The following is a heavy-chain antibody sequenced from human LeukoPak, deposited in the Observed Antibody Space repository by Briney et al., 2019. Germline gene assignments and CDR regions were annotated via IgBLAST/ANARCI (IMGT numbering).Heavy chain of an antibody. Sequence: SETLSLTCTVSGDSISSGPYFWGWIRQPPGKGLEWIGNIHYTGSTYYKSSLRSRVTMSVDTSKNQFSLMLSSVTAADTAMYYCARLDGGQLGHCSSTSCNGAFDIWGQGQWSPSLQ. V-gene: IGHV4-39*07. CDR2: IHYTGST. CDR1: GDSISSGPYF. J-gene: IGHJ3*02. D-gene: IGHD2-2*01. CDR3: ARLDGGQLGHCSSTSCNGAFDI.